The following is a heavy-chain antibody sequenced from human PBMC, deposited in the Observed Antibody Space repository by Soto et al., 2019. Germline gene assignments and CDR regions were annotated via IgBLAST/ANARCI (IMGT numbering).Heavy chain of an antibody. CDR3: ARSAGGNSFFEF. CDR1: GASVSSSDW. CDR2: IYHGGTT. Sequence: RSETLSLTCAVSGASVSSSDWWSFVRQPPGNGLEWIGEIYHGGTTNYNPSLKSRVTLSVDKSKNQFSLSLTSVTAADTAVYYCARSAGGNSFFEFWGQGTLVTVSS. D-gene: IGHD1-1*01. J-gene: IGHJ4*02. V-gene: IGHV4-4*02.